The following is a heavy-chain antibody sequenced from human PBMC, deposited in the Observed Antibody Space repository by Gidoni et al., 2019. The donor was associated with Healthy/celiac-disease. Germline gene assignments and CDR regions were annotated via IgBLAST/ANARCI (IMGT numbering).Heavy chain of an antibody. J-gene: IGHJ4*02. Sequence: QVQLQESGPGLVKPSETLSLTCAVSGYSISSGYYWGWIRQPPGKGLEWIGSIYHSGSTYYNPSLKSRVTISVDTSKNQFSLKLSSVTAADTAVYYCARHREVTTFDYWGQGTLVTVSS. V-gene: IGHV4-38-2*01. D-gene: IGHD4-4*01. CDR3: ARHREVTTFDY. CDR2: IYHSGST. CDR1: GYSISSGYY.